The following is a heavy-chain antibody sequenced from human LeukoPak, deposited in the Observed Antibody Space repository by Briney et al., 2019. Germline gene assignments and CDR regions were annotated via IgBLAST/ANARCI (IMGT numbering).Heavy chain of an antibody. CDR1: GDTFNTHA. D-gene: IGHD4-11*01. CDR2: VTPIFGTA. V-gene: IGHV1-69*13. CDR3: TRCRTPYNNYYFDY. J-gene: IGHJ4*02. Sequence: SVKVSCKVSGDTFNTHAVSWVQQAPGQGPEWMGGVTPIFGTASYAQKFQGRVTINADESTNTAYMELNGLRSDDTAVYYCTRCRTPYNNYYFDYWGQGTLVTVSS.